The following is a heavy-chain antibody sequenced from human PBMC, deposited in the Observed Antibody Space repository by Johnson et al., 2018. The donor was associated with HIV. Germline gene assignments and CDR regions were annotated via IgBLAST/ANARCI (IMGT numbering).Heavy chain of an antibody. V-gene: IGHV3-7*04. CDR1: GFTFSSYW. CDR2: IKQDASEK. CDR3: ARGDYYDSSGDYIDALDI. J-gene: IGHJ3*02. Sequence: VQLVESGGGVVQPGRSLRLSCAASGFTFSSYWMSWVRQAPGKGLECVANIKQDASEKYYVDSVKGRFTMSRDNAKNSLYLQMNSLRAEDTAVYYCARGDYYDSSGDYIDALDIWGQGTMVTVSS. D-gene: IGHD3-22*01.